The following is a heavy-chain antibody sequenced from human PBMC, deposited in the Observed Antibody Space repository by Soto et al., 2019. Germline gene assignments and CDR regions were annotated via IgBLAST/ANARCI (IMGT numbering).Heavy chain of an antibody. V-gene: IGHV3-30-3*01. D-gene: IGHD1-1*01. CDR1: GFTFSSYA. CDR2: ISYDGSNK. J-gene: IGHJ6*02. Sequence: QVQLVESGGGVVQPGRSLRLSCAASGFTFSSYAMHWVRQAPGKGLEWVAVISYDGSNKYYADSVKGRFTITIDNSKNTLYLQMNSLRAEDTAVYYCARDPLMYNWNDFPYYYYGMDVWGQGTTVTVSS. CDR3: ARDPLMYNWNDFPYYYYGMDV.